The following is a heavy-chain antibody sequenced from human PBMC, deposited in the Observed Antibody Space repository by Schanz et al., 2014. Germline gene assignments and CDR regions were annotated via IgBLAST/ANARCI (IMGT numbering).Heavy chain of an antibody. V-gene: IGHV1-69*04. Sequence: VQLEQSGAEVKKPGSSVKVSCKASGYTFTSYGINWVRQAPGQGLEWMGRIIPILGIANYAQKFQGRVTITADRSTSTDYRELSSVRSEDNAVEYSARADGDCPTDFWGQGTLVTVSS. CDR2: IIPILGIA. D-gene: IGHD4-17*01. CDR1: GYTFTSYG. J-gene: IGHJ4*02. CDR3: ARADGDCPTDF.